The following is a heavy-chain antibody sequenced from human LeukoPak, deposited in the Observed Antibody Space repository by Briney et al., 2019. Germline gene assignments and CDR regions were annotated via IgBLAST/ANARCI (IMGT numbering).Heavy chain of an antibody. CDR3: ARGVPAAHNWFDP. V-gene: IGHV3-21*01. CDR1: GFTFSSYS. Sequence: GGSLRLSCAASGFTFSSYSMNWVRQAPGKGLEWVSSISSSSSYIYYADSVKGRFTTSRDNAKNSLYLQMNSLRAEDTAVYYCARGVPAAHNWFDPWGQGTLVTVSS. CDR2: ISSSSSYI. J-gene: IGHJ5*02. D-gene: IGHD2-2*01.